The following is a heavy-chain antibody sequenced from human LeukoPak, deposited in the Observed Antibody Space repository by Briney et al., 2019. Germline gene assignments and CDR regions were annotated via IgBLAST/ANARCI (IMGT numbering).Heavy chain of an antibody. CDR2: FSYDGSHI. V-gene: IGHV3-30*18. CDR1: GFTFSGYG. Sequence: PGGSLRLSCAASGFTFSGYGMHWVRQAPGKGLEWVAAFSYDGSHISYADSVKGRFTISRDISKNRLYLQMNSLRTEDTAVYYCAKDQAVVVPAAMGRFDYWGQGTLVTVSS. D-gene: IGHD2-2*01. CDR3: AKDQAVVVPAAMGRFDY. J-gene: IGHJ4*02.